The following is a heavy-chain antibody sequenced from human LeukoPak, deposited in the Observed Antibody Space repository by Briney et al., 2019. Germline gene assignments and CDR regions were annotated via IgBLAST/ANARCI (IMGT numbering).Heavy chain of an antibody. V-gene: IGHV3-7*01. J-gene: IGHJ3*02. CDR3: ARTPPNYSGDASDI. CDR2: IKQAGSER. Sequence: GGSLRLSCAASGFTFSSYWMSWVRQAPGKGLEWVANIKQAGSERYYVDSVKGRFTLSRDNAKNSLYLQMNSLRAEDTAVYYCARTPPNYSGDASDIWGQGTMVTVSS. D-gene: IGHD5-24*01. CDR1: GFTFSSYW.